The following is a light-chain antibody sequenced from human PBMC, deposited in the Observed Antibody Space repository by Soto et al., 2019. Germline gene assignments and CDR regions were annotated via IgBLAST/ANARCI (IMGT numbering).Light chain of an antibody. V-gene: IGKV1-39*01. CDR3: QQSYSTPVT. CDR2: AAS. CDR1: QSISSY. J-gene: IGKJ1*01. Sequence: DIQMTQSPFSLSASVGDRVTITCRASQSISSYLNWYQQKPGKAPKLLIYAASSLQSGVPSRFSGSGSGTDFTLTIGSLQPGDFATYYCQQSYSTPVTFGQGTKVEIK.